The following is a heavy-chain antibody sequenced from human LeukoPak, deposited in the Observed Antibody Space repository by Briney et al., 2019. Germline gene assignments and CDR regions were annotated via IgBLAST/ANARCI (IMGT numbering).Heavy chain of an antibody. CDR1: GFTVSSNY. J-gene: IGHJ3*01. Sequence: GSLRLSCAASGFTVSSNYMSWIRQPPGKGLEWIGEINHSGSTNYNPSLKSRVTISVDTSKNQFSLKLSSVTAADTAVYYCAGESSVTTSHSALNVWGQGALVTVSS. CDR3: AGESSVTTSHSALNV. V-gene: IGHV4-34*01. CDR2: INHSGST. D-gene: IGHD3-22*01.